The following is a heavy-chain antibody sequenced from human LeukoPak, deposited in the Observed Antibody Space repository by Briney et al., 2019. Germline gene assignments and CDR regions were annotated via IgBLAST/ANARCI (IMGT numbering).Heavy chain of an antibody. CDR1: GFSLSTSGVG. V-gene: IGHV2-5*01. CDR3: AHRFGSYSSCWYYFDY. J-gene: IGHJ4*02. CDR2: IYWNDDK. D-gene: IGHD6-13*01. Sequence: SGPTLVKPTQTLTLTCTFSGFSLSTSGVGVGWIRQPPGKALEWLALIYWNDDKRYSPSLKSRLTITKDTSKNQVVLTMINMDPVDTATYYCAHRFGSYSSCWYYFDYWGQGTLVTVSS.